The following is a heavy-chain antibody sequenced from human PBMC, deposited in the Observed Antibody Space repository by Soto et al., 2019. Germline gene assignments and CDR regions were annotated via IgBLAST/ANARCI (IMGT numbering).Heavy chain of an antibody. Sequence: SVKVSCKASGGTFSSYAISWVRQAPGQGLEWMGGIIPIFGTANYAQKFQGRVTITADESTSTAYMELSSLRSEDTAVYYCARARHGGTTLSDFDIWGQGTMVTVSS. CDR1: GGTFSSYA. CDR3: ARARHGGTTLSDFDI. D-gene: IGHD4-17*01. CDR2: IIPIFGTA. V-gene: IGHV1-69*13. J-gene: IGHJ3*02.